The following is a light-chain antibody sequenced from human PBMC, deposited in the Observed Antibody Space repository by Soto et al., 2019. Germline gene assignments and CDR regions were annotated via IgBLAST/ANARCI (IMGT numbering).Light chain of an antibody. CDR3: CSYAGTSTYV. Sequence: QSVLTQPASVSGSPGQSITISCTGTSNDVGHYDLVSWYQQYPGKAPKLMIYQGSKRPSGVPDRFSGSTSGNTASLTISGLQTEDEADYYCCSYAGTSTYVFGVGTKVTVL. CDR1: SNDVGHYDL. V-gene: IGLV2-23*01. J-gene: IGLJ1*01. CDR2: QGS.